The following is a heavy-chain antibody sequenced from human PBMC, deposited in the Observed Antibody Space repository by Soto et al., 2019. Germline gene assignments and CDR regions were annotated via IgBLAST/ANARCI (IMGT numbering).Heavy chain of an antibody. CDR3: ARGYYDSSGYLGY. CDR1: GFTFSSYA. CDR2: ISYDGSNK. D-gene: IGHD3-22*01. V-gene: IGHV3-30-3*01. Sequence: QVQLVESGGGVVQPGRSLRLSCAASGFTFSSYAMHWVRQAPGKGLEWVAVISYDGSNKYYADSVKGRFTISRDNSKSTLYLQMNSLRAEDTAVYYCARGYYDSSGYLGYWGQGTLVTVSS. J-gene: IGHJ4*02.